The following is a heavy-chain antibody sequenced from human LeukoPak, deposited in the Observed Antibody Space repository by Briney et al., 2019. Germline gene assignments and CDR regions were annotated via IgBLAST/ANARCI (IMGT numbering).Heavy chain of an antibody. Sequence: GRSLRLSCAASGFTFSSYWMHWVRQAPGEGLVWVSRIKSAESSIRYADSVKGRFTISRDNAKNTLYLQMNSLRAEDTAVYYCTRDLDYGGKSNFDYWGQGTLVTVSS. CDR1: GFTFSSYW. CDR2: IKSAESSI. CDR3: TRDLDYGGKSNFDY. D-gene: IGHD4-23*01. J-gene: IGHJ4*02. V-gene: IGHV3-74*01.